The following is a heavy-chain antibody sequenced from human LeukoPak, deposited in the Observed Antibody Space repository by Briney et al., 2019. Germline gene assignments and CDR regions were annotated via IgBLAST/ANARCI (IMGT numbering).Heavy chain of an antibody. V-gene: IGHV3-48*03. CDR2: ISSSGSTI. D-gene: IGHD6-19*01. Sequence: GGSLRLSCAASGFTFSSYEMNWVRQAPGKGLEWVSYISSSGSTIYYADSVKGRFTISRDNSKNTLYLQMNSLRVEDTAIYYCAKDLYSSGSYFFEYWGQGTLVAVSS. J-gene: IGHJ4*02. CDR1: GFTFSSYE. CDR3: AKDLYSSGSYFFEY.